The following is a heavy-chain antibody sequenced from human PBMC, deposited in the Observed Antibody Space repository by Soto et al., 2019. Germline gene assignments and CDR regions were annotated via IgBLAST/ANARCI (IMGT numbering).Heavy chain of an antibody. Sequence: SETLSLTCSVSAGYLERSNYFWNWIRQPPGKGLEWIGNISYSGGSNPNPSLKSRVSISMDTSKNQFSLNLDSVTAADTAVYFCARDFAYFDSWGQGTLVTVSS. CDR3: ARDFAYFDS. D-gene: IGHD3-3*01. V-gene: IGHV4-61*01. CDR1: AGYLERSNYF. J-gene: IGHJ4*02. CDR2: ISYSGGS.